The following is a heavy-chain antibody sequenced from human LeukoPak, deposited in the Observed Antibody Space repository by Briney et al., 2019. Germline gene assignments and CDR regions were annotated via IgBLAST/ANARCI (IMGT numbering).Heavy chain of an antibody. Sequence: GGSLRLSCAASGFSFSSYEMHWVRQAPGKGLEWVSVIYDGGSTYYADSVKGRFTISRDNSKNTLYLQMNNLRTEDTAVYYCARFYGVPGGWFDPWGQGTLVTVSS. CDR1: GFSFSSYE. V-gene: IGHV3-66*01. CDR2: IYDGGST. J-gene: IGHJ5*02. CDR3: ARFYGVPGGWFDP. D-gene: IGHD4-17*01.